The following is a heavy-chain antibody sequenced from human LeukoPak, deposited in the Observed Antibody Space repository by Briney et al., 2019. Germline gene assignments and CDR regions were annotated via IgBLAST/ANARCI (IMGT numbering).Heavy chain of an antibody. CDR1: GGSISSGDYY. CDR2: IYYSGST. V-gene: IGHV4-30-4*01. J-gene: IGHJ4*02. D-gene: IGHD3-22*01. Sequence: SETLSLTCTVSGGSISSGDYYWSWIRQPPGKGLEWIGYIYYSGSTYYNPSLKSRVTISVDTSKNQFSLKLSSVTAADTAVYYRARIHYYDSSGYYYKPLYYFDYWGQGTLVTVSS. CDR3: ARIHYYDSSGYYYKPLYYFDY.